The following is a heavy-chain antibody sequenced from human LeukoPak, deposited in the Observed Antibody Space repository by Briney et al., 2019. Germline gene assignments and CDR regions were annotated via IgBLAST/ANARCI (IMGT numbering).Heavy chain of an antibody. Sequence: GGSLRLSCAASGFTFDDYGMSWVRQAPGKGLVWVSRINSDGSSTSYADSVKGRFTISRDNAKNTLYLQMNSLRAEDTAVYYCARDEALEYDILTGYYKSGLDYWGQGTLVTVSS. CDR1: GFTFDDYG. CDR2: INSDGSST. V-gene: IGHV3-74*01. J-gene: IGHJ4*02. D-gene: IGHD3-9*01. CDR3: ARDEALEYDILTGYYKSGLDY.